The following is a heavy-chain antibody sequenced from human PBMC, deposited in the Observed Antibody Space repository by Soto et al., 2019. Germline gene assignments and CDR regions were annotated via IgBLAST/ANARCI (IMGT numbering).Heavy chain of an antibody. CDR2: FSAYNGNT. CDR3: ARAQGGRYLWFGAAAGTNDAFDT. D-gene: IGHD6-13*01. J-gene: IGHJ3*02. CDR1: GYTFTSYG. Sequence: GASVKVSCRASGYTFTSYGISWVRQAPGQGLEWMGWFSAYNGNTNYAQKLQGRVTMTTDTSTSTAYMELRSLRSDDTAVYYCARAQGGRYLWFGAAAGTNDAFDTWGQGTMVTVSS. V-gene: IGHV1-18*01.